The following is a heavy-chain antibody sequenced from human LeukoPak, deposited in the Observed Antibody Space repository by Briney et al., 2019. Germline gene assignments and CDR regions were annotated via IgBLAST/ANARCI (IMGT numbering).Heavy chain of an antibody. D-gene: IGHD3-10*01. J-gene: IGHJ4*02. CDR3: ARDRDYYGSGSYAKVDY. V-gene: IGHV1-69*13. CDR1: GGTFSSYA. Sequence: GASVKVSCKASGGTFSSYAISWVRQAPGQGLEWMGGIIPIFGTANYAQKFQGTVTITADESTSTAYMELSSLRSEDTAVYYCARDRDYYGSGSYAKVDYWGQGTLVTVSS. CDR2: IIPIFGTA.